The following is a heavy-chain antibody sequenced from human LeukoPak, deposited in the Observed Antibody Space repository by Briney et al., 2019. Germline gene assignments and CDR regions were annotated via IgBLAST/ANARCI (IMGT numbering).Heavy chain of an antibody. CDR1: GFTFSSLG. V-gene: IGHV3-30*18. J-gene: IGHJ4*02. D-gene: IGHD5-18*01. CDR3: AKDMESIQLWLIFDY. CDR2: ISYDGSNK. Sequence: PGGSLRLSCAASGFTFSSLGMYWVRQAPGKGLEWVAVISYDGSNKYYADSVKGRFTISRDNSKSTLYLQMNSLRAEDTAVYYCAKDMESIQLWLIFDYWGQGTLVTVSS.